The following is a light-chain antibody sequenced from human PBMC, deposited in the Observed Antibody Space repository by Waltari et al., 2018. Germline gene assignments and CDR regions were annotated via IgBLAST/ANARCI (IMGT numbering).Light chain of an antibody. J-gene: IGKJ3*01. Sequence: EIALTQTPGTLPLSPGERSTLSCRASQSVSSNYLAWYQQNPGQAPRLLIYDASSRATGIPDRFSGSGSGTDFTLTISRLEPEDFAVYFCQQYGSSYTFGPGTKVHIK. CDR1: QSVSSNY. CDR2: DAS. V-gene: IGKV3-20*01. CDR3: QQYGSSYT.